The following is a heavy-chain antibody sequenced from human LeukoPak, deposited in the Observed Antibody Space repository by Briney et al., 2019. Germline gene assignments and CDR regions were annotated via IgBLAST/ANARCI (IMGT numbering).Heavy chain of an antibody. CDR3: ARDEQQLSY. CDR2: IYHSGST. V-gene: IGHV4-38-2*02. Sequence: PSETLSLTCTVSGYSISSGYYWGWIRQPPGKGLEWIGSIYHSGSTYYSPSLKSRVTISVDTSKNQFSLKLSSVTAADTAVYYCARDEQQLSYWGQGTLVTVSS. J-gene: IGHJ4*02. CDR1: GYSISSGYY. D-gene: IGHD6-13*01.